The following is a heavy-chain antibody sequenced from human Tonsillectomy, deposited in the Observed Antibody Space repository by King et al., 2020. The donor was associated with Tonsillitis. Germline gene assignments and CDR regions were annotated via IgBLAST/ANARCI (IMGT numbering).Heavy chain of an antibody. V-gene: IGHV2-70*04. CDR2: IDWDDDK. Sequence: TLKESGPALVKPTQTLTLTCTFSGFSLSTTGMCVSWIRQPPGKALDWLARIDWDDDKLYSTSLKTRLTISKDTSKNQVVLTMTNMDPVDTATYYCARMHRHSSHSHHFADWGQGTLVTVSS. CDR1: GFSLSTTGMC. CDR3: ARMHRHSSHSHHFAD. J-gene: IGHJ4*02. D-gene: IGHD5-18*01.